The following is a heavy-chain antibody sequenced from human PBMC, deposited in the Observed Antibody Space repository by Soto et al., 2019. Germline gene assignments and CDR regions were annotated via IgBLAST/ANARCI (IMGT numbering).Heavy chain of an antibody. CDR3: AREVRGHGNWFDP. CDR1: GFTVSSNY. V-gene: IGHV3-53*04. D-gene: IGHD3-10*01. CDR2: IYSGGST. J-gene: IGHJ5*02. Sequence: EVQLVESGGGLVQPGGSLRLSCAASGFTVSSNYMSWVRQVPGKGLEWVSVIYSGGSTYYADSVKGRFTISRHNSKNTLYLQMNSLRAEDTAVYYCAREVRGHGNWFDPWGQGTLVTVSS.